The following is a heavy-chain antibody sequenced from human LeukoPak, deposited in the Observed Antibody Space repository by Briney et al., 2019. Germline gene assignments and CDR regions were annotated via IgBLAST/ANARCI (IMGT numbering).Heavy chain of an antibody. V-gene: IGHV3-23*01. Sequence: GGSLRLSCAAAGFTFSSYAMSWVRQAPGKGLDWVSAISGSGGSTFYADSVKGRFTISRDNSKNTLYLQMDSLRAEDTAVYYCAKGLHYYDSSGYSRDAFDIWGQGTMVTVSS. D-gene: IGHD3-22*01. J-gene: IGHJ3*02. CDR2: ISGSGGST. CDR1: GFTFSSYA. CDR3: AKGLHYYDSSGYSRDAFDI.